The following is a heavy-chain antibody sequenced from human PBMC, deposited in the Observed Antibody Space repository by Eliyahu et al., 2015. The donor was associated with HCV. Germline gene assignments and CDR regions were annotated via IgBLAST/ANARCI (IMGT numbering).Heavy chain of an antibody. Sequence: EVHLVESGGGLVQPGGSLRLSCSASGFTFRTYWMHWVRQVPGKGLVWLSRIDPDGRSTNYADSVKGRFTISRDNTKSTLFLQMNSLGTDDTAVYYCARGPSGSAFYPGDSWGQGTLFTVSS. J-gene: IGHJ4*02. V-gene: IGHV3-74*01. CDR3: ARGPSGSAFYPGDS. CDR1: GFTFRTYW. CDR2: IDPDGRST. D-gene: IGHD5-12*01.